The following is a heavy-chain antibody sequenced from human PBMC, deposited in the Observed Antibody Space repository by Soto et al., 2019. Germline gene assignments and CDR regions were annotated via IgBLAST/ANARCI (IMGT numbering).Heavy chain of an antibody. Sequence: ASVQVSCKASGYTFTSYAMHWVRQAPGQRLEWMGWINAGNGNTKYSQKFQGRVTITRDTSASTAYMELSSLRSEDTAGYYCAREGGYCTNGVCYEAFDIWGQGTMVTVSS. V-gene: IGHV1-3*01. D-gene: IGHD2-8*01. CDR2: INAGNGNT. CDR1: GYTFTSYA. CDR3: AREGGYCTNGVCYEAFDI. J-gene: IGHJ3*02.